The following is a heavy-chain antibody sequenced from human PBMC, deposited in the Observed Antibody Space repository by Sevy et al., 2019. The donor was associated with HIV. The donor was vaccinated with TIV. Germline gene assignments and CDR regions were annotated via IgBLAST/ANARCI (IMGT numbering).Heavy chain of an antibody. CDR2: LSFGCDEI. J-gene: IGHJ4*02. CDR1: GFTFSKYS. Sequence: GGSLRLSCAASGFTFSKYSMSWVRQPPGKGLEWVSTLSFGCDEINYADSVKGRFTISSDNSKSSVYLQMNNLRPEDTAVYYCAREGCTKPHDYWGQGTLVTVSS. D-gene: IGHD2-8*01. CDR3: AREGCTKPHDY. V-gene: IGHV3-23*01.